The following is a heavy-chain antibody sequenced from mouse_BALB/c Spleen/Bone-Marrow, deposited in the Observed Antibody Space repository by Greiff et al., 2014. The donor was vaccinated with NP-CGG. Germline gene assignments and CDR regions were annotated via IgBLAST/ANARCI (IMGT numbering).Heavy chain of an antibody. V-gene: IGHV1-80*01. CDR1: GYAFSSYW. CDR2: IYPGDGDT. D-gene: IGHD1-3*01. J-gene: IGHJ2*01. Sequence: QVHVKQSGAELVRPGSSVKISCKASGYAFSSYWMNWVKQRPGQGLEWIGQIYPGDGDTNYNGNFKDKATLTTDKSSTTAYMQLSSLTSEDSAVYFCARGGRLTRYYFDYWGQGTTLTVSS. CDR3: ARGGRLTRYYFDY.